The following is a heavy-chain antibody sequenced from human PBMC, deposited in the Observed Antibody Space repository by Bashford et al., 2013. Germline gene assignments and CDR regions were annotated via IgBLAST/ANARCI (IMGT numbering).Heavy chain of an antibody. D-gene: IGHD6-19*01. Sequence: TLSPPPRAVSGYSISSGYYWGWIRQPPGRGLEWIGSIYHSGSTYYNPSLKSRVTISVDTSKNQFSLKLSSVTAADTAVYYCARQGGGVAGTTYYYYYMDVWGKGTTVTVSS. J-gene: IGHJ6*03. V-gene: IGHV4-38-2*01. CDR1: GYSISSGYY. CDR2: IYHSGST. CDR3: ARQGGGVAGTTYYYYYMDV.